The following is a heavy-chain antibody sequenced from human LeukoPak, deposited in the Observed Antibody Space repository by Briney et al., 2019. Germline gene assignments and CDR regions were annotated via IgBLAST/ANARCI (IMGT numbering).Heavy chain of an antibody. D-gene: IGHD2-15*01. J-gene: IGHJ4*02. V-gene: IGHV4-34*01. Sequence: PSGTLSLTCAVYGGSFSGYYWSWIRQPPGKGLEWIGEINHSGSTNYNPSLKSRVTISVDTSKNQFSLKLSSVTAADTAVYYCARGSSGGSCADWGQGTLVTVSS. CDR2: INHSGST. CDR3: ARGSSGGSCAD. CDR1: GGSFSGYY.